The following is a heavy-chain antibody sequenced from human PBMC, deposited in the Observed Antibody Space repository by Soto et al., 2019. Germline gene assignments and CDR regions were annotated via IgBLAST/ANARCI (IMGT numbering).Heavy chain of an antibody. J-gene: IGHJ6*02. CDR1: GFTFNNYS. V-gene: IGHV3-23*01. CDR2: ISGSGVST. CDR3: AKDYALASRAYYYYGMDA. D-gene: IGHD2-2*01. Sequence: GGSLRLSCAASGFTFNNYSMTWVRQAPGKGLEWVSLISGSGVSTYYADSVKGRFTISRDNSKNTLFLQMSSLRADDTAIYYCAKDYALASRAYYYYGMDAWGQGTTVTVSS.